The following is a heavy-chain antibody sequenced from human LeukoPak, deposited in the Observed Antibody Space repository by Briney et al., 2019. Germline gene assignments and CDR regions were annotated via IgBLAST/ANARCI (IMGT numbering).Heavy chain of an antibody. CDR1: GFTFNNVW. V-gene: IGHV3-15*07. J-gene: IGHJ4*02. Sequence: GGSLRLSCAASGFTFNNVWMSWVRQAPGKGLEWVGRIKSKTDGGTTDYAAPVKGRFTISRDDSKNMLYLQMNSLKTEDTAVYYCTRGDYGDHTDLDYWGQGTLVTVSS. D-gene: IGHD4-17*01. CDR2: IKSKTDGGTT. CDR3: TRGDYGDHTDLDY.